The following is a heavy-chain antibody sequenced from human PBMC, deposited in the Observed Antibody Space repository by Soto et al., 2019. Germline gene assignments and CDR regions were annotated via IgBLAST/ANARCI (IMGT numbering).Heavy chain of an antibody. D-gene: IGHD3-9*01. V-gene: IGHV4-34*01. J-gene: IGHJ4*02. CDR3: ARGTQNWVLMDY. CDR1: GGSFSGYY. Sequence: SETLSLTCAVYGGSFSGYYWSWIRQPPGKGLEWIGEINHSGSTNYNPSLKSRVTISVDTSKNQFSLKLSSVTAADTAVYYCARGTQNWVLMDYWGQGTLVTVSS. CDR2: INHSGST.